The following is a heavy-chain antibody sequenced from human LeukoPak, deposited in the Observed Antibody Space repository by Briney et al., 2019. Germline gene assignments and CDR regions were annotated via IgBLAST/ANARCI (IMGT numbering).Heavy chain of an antibody. V-gene: IGHV3-53*01. D-gene: IGHD3-22*01. Sequence: GGSLRLSCAASGFTVSSNYMSWVRQAPGKGLEWVPVIYSGGNTYYADSVKGRFTISRDNSKNTLYLQMNSLRAEDTAVYYCAGKVSRTYYPFDYWAREPWSPSPQ. CDR3: AGKVSRTYYPFDY. CDR1: GFTVSSNY. J-gene: IGHJ4*02. CDR2: IYSGGNT.